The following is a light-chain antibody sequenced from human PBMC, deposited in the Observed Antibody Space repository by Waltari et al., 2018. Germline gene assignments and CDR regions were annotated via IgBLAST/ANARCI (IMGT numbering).Light chain of an antibody. V-gene: IGLV2-18*02. CDR3: SSYTSSSTFHVV. J-gene: IGLJ2*01. Sequence: QSALTQPPSVSGSPGKSVTISCTGTSSDVASYNRVYWYQQPPGTAPKLMIYEVSNRPAGVPDRLPGSKSGNTASLTSSWLQAEDEADYYCSSYTSSSTFHVVFGVGTKLTVL. CDR1: SSDVASYNR. CDR2: EVS.